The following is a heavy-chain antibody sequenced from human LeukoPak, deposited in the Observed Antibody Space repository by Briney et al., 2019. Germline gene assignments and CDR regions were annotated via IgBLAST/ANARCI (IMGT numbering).Heavy chain of an antibody. J-gene: IGHJ4*02. CDR1: GFTFSSYS. Sequence: QPGGSLRLSCAASGFTFSSYSMNWVRQAPGKGLEWVSYISSSSSTIYYADSVKGRFTISRDNAKNSLYLQMNSLRAEDTAVYYCAGDSDFWSGYYTPYYFDYWGQGTLVTVSS. CDR3: AGDSDFWSGYYTPYYFDY. D-gene: IGHD3-3*01. CDR2: ISSSSSTI. V-gene: IGHV3-48*01.